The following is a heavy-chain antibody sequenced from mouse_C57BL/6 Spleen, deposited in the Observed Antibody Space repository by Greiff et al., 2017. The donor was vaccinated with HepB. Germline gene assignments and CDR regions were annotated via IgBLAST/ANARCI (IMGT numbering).Heavy chain of an antibody. J-gene: IGHJ4*01. CDR2: ISDGGSYT. D-gene: IGHD1-1*01. CDR1: GFTFSSYA. CDR3: ARDRGTTVVAGAMDY. Sequence: DVLLVESGGGLVKPGGSLKLSCAASGFTFSSYATAWVRQTPEKRLEWVATISDGGSYTNYPDNVKGRFTISRDNAKNTLYLQMSHLKSEDTAMYYCARDRGTTVVAGAMDYWGQGTSVTVSS. V-gene: IGHV5-4*01.